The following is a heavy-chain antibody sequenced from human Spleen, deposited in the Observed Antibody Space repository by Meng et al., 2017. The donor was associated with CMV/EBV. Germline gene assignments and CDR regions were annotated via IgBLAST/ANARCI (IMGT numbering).Heavy chain of an antibody. D-gene: IGHD1-26*01. CDR1: GGTFSSYT. CDR3: ARDRSGSYYFWFDP. CDR2: IIPILGVA. V-gene: IGHV1-69*04. Sequence: SVKVSCKASGGTFSSYTISWVRQAPGQGLEWMGRIIPILGVANYAQKFQGRVTITADKSTSTAFMELSSLRSEDTAVYYCARDRSGSYYFWFDPWGQGTLVTVSS. J-gene: IGHJ5*02.